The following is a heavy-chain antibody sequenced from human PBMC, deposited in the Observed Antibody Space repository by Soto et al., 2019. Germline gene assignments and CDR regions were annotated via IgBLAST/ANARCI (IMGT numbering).Heavy chain of an antibody. J-gene: IGHJ2*01. CDR3: VRDRADFSSTYYHYFSV. V-gene: IGHV4-4*07. CDR2: IHSSGTT. Sequence: SETLSLTCTVSSGSINSFYWSWIRQPAGKGLEWIGRIHSSGTTNYNPSLKSRVTMSVDTSKNQFSLKLTSVTAADTAVYYCVRDRADFSSTYYHYFSVWGRGTQVTVSS. D-gene: IGHD6-13*01. CDR1: SGSINSFY.